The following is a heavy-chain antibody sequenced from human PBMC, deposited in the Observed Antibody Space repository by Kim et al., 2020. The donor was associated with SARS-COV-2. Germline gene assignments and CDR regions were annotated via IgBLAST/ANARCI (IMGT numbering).Heavy chain of an antibody. J-gene: IGHJ5*02. CDR2: IKPDGSEK. CDR1: GFTLSDYW. Sequence: GGSLRLSCAASGFTLSDYWMTWVRQAPGKGLEWVANIKPDGSEKFYVDSVKGRFTISRDNVRNSLYLQMNSLTAEDAAVYHCARLVSGSCDAWGQGTLVT. D-gene: IGHD3-3*01. CDR3: ARLVSGSCDA. V-gene: IGHV3-7*01.